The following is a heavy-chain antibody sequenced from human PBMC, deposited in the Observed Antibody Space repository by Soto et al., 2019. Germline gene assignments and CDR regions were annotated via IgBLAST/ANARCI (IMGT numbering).Heavy chain of an antibody. V-gene: IGHV3-7*04. CDR3: AREGMYPNYYYSGMDV. D-gene: IGHD6-13*01. Sequence: EVQLVESGGGLVQPGGSLRLSCAASGFTFSSYWMSWVRQAPGKGLEWVANIKEDGSEKYYVASVKGRFTISRDNTKNSLYLQMNSLRAEDTAVYYCAREGMYPNYYYSGMDVWGQGTTVTVSS. CDR2: IKEDGSEK. CDR1: GFTFSSYW. J-gene: IGHJ6*02.